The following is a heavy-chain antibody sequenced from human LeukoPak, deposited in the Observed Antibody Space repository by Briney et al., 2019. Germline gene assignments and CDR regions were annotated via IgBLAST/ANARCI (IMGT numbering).Heavy chain of an antibody. D-gene: IGHD5-12*01. J-gene: IGHJ4*02. V-gene: IGHV4-39*07. CDR1: GGSISSSNYF. Sequence: SETLSLTCSVSGGSISSSNYFWDWIRQPPEKGLEWIGSIYYSGSTYYNPSLKSRVTISVDTSKNQFSLKLSSVTAADTAVYYCARVPGYSGYGLLDYWGQGTLVTVSS. CDR3: ARVPGYSGYGLLDY. CDR2: IYYSGST.